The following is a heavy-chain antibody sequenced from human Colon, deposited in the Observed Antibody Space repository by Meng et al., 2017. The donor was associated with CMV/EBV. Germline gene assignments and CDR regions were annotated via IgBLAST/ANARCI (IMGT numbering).Heavy chain of an antibody. V-gene: IGHV3-23*03. J-gene: IGHJ4*02. Sequence: ACGFTFSSYAMSWVRQAPGKGLEWVSVIYSDGRSTSYADSVKGRVTISRDNSKNTLYLQMNSLRAEDTAVYYCAKSIGRWERGADYWGQGTLVTVSS. D-gene: IGHD1-26*01. CDR3: AKSIGRWERGADY. CDR2: IYSDGRST. CDR1: GFTFSSYA.